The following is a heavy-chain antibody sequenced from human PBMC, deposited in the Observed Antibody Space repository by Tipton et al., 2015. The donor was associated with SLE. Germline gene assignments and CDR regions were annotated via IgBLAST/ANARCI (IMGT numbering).Heavy chain of an antibody. Sequence: SLRLSCTASGFTFKTYAMSWVRRFPGKGLEWVSLSVGSGSSTNYAEYADSVKGRFTISRDNSKNTLYLQMHSLRVDDTAVYYCAKTPSGSYQYFQHWGQGTLVTVSS. V-gene: IGHV3-23*01. CDR3: AKTPSGSYQYFQH. J-gene: IGHJ1*01. D-gene: IGHD1-26*01. CDR1: GFTFKTYA. CDR2: SVGSGSST.